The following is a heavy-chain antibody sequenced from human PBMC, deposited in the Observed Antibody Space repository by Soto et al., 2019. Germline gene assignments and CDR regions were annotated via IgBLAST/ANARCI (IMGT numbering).Heavy chain of an antibody. V-gene: IGHV4-30-4*01. CDR3: ARDRGYSGYDIDY. J-gene: IGHJ4*02. Sequence: QVQLQESGPGLVKPSQTLSLTCTVSGGSISSGDYYWSWIRQPPGKGLEWIGYIYYSGSTYYNPSLKSRVTTSVDTSKNQFSLKLSSVTAADTAVYYCARDRGYSGYDIDYWGQGTLVTVSS. CDR1: GGSISSGDYY. D-gene: IGHD5-12*01. CDR2: IYYSGST.